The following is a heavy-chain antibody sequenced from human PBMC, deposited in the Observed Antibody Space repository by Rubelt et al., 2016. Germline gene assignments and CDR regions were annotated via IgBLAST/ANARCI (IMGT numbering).Heavy chain of an antibody. Sequence: QVQLQQWGAGLLKPSETLSLTCAVYGGSFNDYYWTWIRQSPGKGLEWVSYISSSSSYTNYADSVKGRFTISRDNAKNSLYLQMNSLRAEDTAVYYCAREPPGAVAGPYFDYWGQGTLVTVSS. V-gene: IGHV3-11*05. J-gene: IGHJ4*02. CDR1: GGSFNDYY. CDR3: AREPPGAVAGPYFDY. D-gene: IGHD6-19*01. CDR2: ISSSSSYT.